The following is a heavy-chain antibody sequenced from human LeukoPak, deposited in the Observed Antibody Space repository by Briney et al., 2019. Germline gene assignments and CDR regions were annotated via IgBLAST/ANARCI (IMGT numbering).Heavy chain of an antibody. CDR1: GGSISSYY. V-gene: IGHV4-59*08. Sequence: SETLSLTCTASGGSISSYYWSWIRQPPGEGLEWIGYIFYSGSTNYNPSLKSRVTISVDTSKNQFSLKLSSVTAADTAVYYCARHLAYYDILTGYYSGGTFDYWGQGILVTVSS. CDR3: ARHLAYYDILTGYYSGGTFDY. CDR2: IFYSGST. J-gene: IGHJ4*02. D-gene: IGHD3-9*01.